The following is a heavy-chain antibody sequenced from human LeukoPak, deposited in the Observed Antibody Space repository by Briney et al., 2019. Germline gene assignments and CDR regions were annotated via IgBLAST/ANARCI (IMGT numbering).Heavy chain of an antibody. CDR3: AIDRRWFPFDY. D-gene: IGHD4-23*01. V-gene: IGHV3-21*01. Sequence: PGGSLRLSCAASGFTFSSYSMNRVRQAPGKGLEWVSSISSSSSYIYYADSVKGRFTISRDNAKNSLYLQMNSLRAEDTAVYYCAIDRRWFPFDYWGQGTLVTVSS. CDR1: GFTFSSYS. J-gene: IGHJ4*02. CDR2: ISSSSSYI.